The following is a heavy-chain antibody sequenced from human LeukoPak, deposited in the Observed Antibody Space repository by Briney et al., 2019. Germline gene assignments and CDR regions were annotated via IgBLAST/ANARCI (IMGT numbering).Heavy chain of an antibody. V-gene: IGHV4-39*01. CDR2: IYRSGNI. CDR3: ARQESCTNGVCYVGWFDP. D-gene: IGHD2-8*01. J-gene: IGHJ5*02. CDR1: GGSISNSNDY. Sequence: PSETLSLTCTVSGGSISNSNDYWAWIRQPPGKGLEWIGSIYRSGNIFQNQSLASRVTISVDTSKNQFSLNLNSVTAADTAVYYCARQESCTNGVCYVGWFDPWGQGTLVTVSS.